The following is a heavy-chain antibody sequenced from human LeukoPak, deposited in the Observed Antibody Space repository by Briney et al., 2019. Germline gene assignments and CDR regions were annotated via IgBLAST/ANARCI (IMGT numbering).Heavy chain of an antibody. CDR2: ISGSGGST. J-gene: IGHJ4*02. V-gene: IGHV3-23*01. Sequence: GGSLRLSCAASGFTFSSYAMSWVRQAPGKGLEWVSAISGSGGSTYYADSVKGRFTISRDNSKNTLYLQMNSLRAEDTAVYYCAKEWEQWLVSPTYYFDYWGQGTLDTVSS. CDR3: AKEWEQWLVSPTYYFDY. D-gene: IGHD6-19*01. CDR1: GFTFSSYA.